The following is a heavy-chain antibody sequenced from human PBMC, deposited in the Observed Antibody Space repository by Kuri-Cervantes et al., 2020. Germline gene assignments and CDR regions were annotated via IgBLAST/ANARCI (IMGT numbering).Heavy chain of an antibody. CDR1: GGTFSSYA. Sequence: SVKVSCKASGGTFSSYAISWVRQAPGQGLEWMGGIIPIFGTANYAQKFQGRVTITADESTSTAYMELSSRRSEDTAVYYCARGLRSEQQLTAYGMDVWGQGTTVTVSS. CDR2: IIPIFGTA. V-gene: IGHV1-69*13. J-gene: IGHJ6*02. CDR3: ARGLRSEQQLTAYGMDV. D-gene: IGHD6-13*01.